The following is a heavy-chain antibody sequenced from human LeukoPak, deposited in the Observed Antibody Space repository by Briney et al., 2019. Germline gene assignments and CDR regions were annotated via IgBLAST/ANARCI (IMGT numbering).Heavy chain of an antibody. Sequence: ASVEVSCKASGGTFSSYAISWVRQAPGQGLEWMGRIIPIFGTANYAQKFQGRVTITTDESTSTAYMELSSLRSEDTAVYYCACGYYDSSGSNWFDPWGQGTLVTVSS. CDR1: GGTFSSYA. CDR3: ACGYYDSSGSNWFDP. V-gene: IGHV1-69*05. J-gene: IGHJ5*02. CDR2: IIPIFGTA. D-gene: IGHD3-22*01.